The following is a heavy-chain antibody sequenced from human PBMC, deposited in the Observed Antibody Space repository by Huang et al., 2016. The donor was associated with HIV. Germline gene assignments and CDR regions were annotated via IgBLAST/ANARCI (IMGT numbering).Heavy chain of an antibody. V-gene: IGHV1-69*01. Sequence: QVQLVQSGAEVKKPGSSVKVSCKASGGSFRNFAIGWVRQAPGQGLEWMGGIIPTLGTENYAQKFQGRVTMIADESKSTAYMELSSLRSEDTAVYYCATVDYYDTSGPQRGYFDNWGQGTLVTVSS. CDR1: GGSFRNFA. J-gene: IGHJ4*02. D-gene: IGHD3-22*01. CDR2: IIPTLGTE. CDR3: ATVDYYDTSGPQRGYFDN.